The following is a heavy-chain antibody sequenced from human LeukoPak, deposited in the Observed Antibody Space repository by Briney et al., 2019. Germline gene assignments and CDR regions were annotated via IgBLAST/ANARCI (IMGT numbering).Heavy chain of an antibody. CDR2: INHSGST. V-gene: IGHV4-34*01. CDR1: GGSFSGYY. CDR3: ARGGPPRKRGYSYGPGAFDI. Sequence: PSETLSLTCAVYGGSFSGYYWSWIRQPPGKGLEWIGEINHSGSTNYNPSLKSRVTISVDTSKNQFSLKLSSVTAADTAVYYCARGGPPRKRGYSYGPGAFDIWGQGTMVTVSS. J-gene: IGHJ3*02. D-gene: IGHD5-18*01.